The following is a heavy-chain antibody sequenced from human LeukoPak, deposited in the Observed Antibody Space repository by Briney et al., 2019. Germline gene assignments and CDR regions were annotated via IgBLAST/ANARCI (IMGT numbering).Heavy chain of an antibody. J-gene: IGHJ4*02. Sequence: VASVKVSCKASGYTFTSYGISWVRQAPGQGLEWMGWISAYNGNTNYAQKLQGRVTMTTDTSTSTAYMELRSLRSDDTAVYYCARGITIFGVVIISEVYFDYWGQGTLVTVSS. CDR1: GYTFTSYG. CDR3: ARGITIFGVVIISEVYFDY. V-gene: IGHV1-18*01. CDR2: ISAYNGNT. D-gene: IGHD3-3*01.